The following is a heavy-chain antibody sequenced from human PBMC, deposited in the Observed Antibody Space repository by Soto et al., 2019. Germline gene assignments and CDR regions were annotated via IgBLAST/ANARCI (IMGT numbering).Heavy chain of an antibody. Sequence: QVQLVQSGAEVKKPGSSVKVSCKASGGTFSSYAISWVRQAPGQGLEWMGGIIPSFGTANYAQKFQGRVTITADESTSTAYMELSSLRSEDTAVYYCARDLGDDSSGYYSMRGMDVWGQGTTVTVSS. CDR2: IIPSFGTA. CDR1: GGTFSSYA. D-gene: IGHD3-22*01. V-gene: IGHV1-69*01. CDR3: ARDLGDDSSGYYSMRGMDV. J-gene: IGHJ6*02.